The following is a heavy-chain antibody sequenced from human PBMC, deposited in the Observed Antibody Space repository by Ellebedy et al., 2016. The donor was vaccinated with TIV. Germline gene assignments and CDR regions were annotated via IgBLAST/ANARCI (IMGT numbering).Heavy chain of an antibody. V-gene: IGHV3-30*18. CDR1: GFTFSSYG. CDR3: AKLIRFLEWLFFDY. Sequence: GESLKISXAASGFTFSSYGMHWVRQAPGKGLEWVAVISYDGSNKYYADSVKGRFTISRDNSKNTLYLQMNSLRAEDTAVYYCAKLIRFLEWLFFDYWGQGTLVTVSS. D-gene: IGHD3-3*01. CDR2: ISYDGSNK. J-gene: IGHJ4*02.